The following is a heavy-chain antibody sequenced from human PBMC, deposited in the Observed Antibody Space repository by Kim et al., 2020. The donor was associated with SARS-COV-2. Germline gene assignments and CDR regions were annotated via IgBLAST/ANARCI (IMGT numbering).Heavy chain of an antibody. J-gene: IGHJ6*02. CDR2: ISAYNGYT. CDR1: GYTFTNYG. D-gene: IGHD3-10*01. V-gene: IGHV1-18*01. CDR3: ARGDVVRGVIGLISPYYYAMDI. Sequence: ASVKVSCKASGYTFTNYGISWVRQAPGQGLEWMGWISAYNGYTNYAQKLQGRVTMTTDTSTTTVYMELGSLRSDDTAVYFCARGDVVRGVIGLISPYYYAMDIWGQGTTVTVSS.